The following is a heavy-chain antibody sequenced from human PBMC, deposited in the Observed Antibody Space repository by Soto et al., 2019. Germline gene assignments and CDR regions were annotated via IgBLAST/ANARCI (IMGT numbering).Heavy chain of an antibody. CDR2: ISGSGGTP. J-gene: IGHJ4*02. CDR3: AMGLAAAGPLDY. V-gene: IGHV3-23*01. D-gene: IGHD6-13*01. Sequence: GGSLRLSCAASGFTFSYSAMSWVRQAPGRGLEWVSTISGSGGTPYYADSVKGRFTISRDNSKNSLYLVLNSLRADDTAIYYCAMGLAAAGPLDYWGQGALVTVSS. CDR1: GFTFSYSA.